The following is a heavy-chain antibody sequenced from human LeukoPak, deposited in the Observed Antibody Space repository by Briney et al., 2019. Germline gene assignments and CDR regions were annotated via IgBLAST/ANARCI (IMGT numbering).Heavy chain of an antibody. Sequence: GGSLRLSCAASGFTFSTYAMGWVRQAPGKGLEWVSTVVNSGDETHYADSVRGRFTISRDHSNHILYLQMNNLRAEDTATYYCAKRVRYSPSWATDLASWGHGTQVTVSS. D-gene: IGHD5-18*01. CDR3: AKRVRYSPSWATDLAS. V-gene: IGHV3-23*01. CDR2: VVNSGDET. CDR1: GFTFSTYA. J-gene: IGHJ5*01.